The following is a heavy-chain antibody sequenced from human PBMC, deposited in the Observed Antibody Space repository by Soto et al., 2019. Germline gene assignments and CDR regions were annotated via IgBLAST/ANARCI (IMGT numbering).Heavy chain of an antibody. CDR3: ARELLCFGELLYDAFDI. J-gene: IGHJ3*02. CDR1: GFTFSSYA. Sequence: QVQLVESGGGVVQPGRSLRLSCAASGFTFSSYAMHWVRQAPGKGLEWVAVISYDGSNKYYADSVKGRFTISRDNSKNRVYMKMNSLRAEDTAVYYCARELLCFGELLYDAFDIWGQGKMVTVSS. CDR2: ISYDGSNK. D-gene: IGHD3-10*01. V-gene: IGHV3-30-3*01.